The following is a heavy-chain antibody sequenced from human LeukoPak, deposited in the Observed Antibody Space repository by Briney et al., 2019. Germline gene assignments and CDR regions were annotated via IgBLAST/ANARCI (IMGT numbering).Heavy chain of an antibody. Sequence: SETLSLTCTVSGGSISSSSYYWGWIRQPPGKGLEWIGSIYYSGGTYYNPSLKSRVTISVDTSKNQFSLKLSSVTAADTAVYYCASPGYSSGWFDYWGQGTLVTVSS. CDR2: IYYSGGT. D-gene: IGHD6-19*01. V-gene: IGHV4-39*01. J-gene: IGHJ4*02. CDR1: GGSISSSSYY. CDR3: ASPGYSSGWFDY.